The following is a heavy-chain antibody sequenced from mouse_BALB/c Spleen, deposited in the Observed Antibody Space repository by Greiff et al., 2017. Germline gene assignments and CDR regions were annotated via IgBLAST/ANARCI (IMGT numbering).Heavy chain of an antibody. CDR2: IRLKSDNYAT. CDR1: GFTFSSYW. J-gene: IGHJ3*01. CDR3: TTTAPAY. V-gene: IGHV6-6*02. D-gene: IGHD1-2*01. Sequence: EVKVEESGGGLVQPGGSMKLSCVASGFTFSSYWMSWVRQSPEKGLEWVAEIRLKSDNYATHYAESVKGKFTISRDDSKSRLYLQMNSLRAEDTGIYYCTTTAPAYWGQGTLVTVSA.